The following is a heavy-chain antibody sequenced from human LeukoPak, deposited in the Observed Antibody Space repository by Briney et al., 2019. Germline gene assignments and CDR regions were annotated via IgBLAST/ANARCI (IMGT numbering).Heavy chain of an antibody. D-gene: IGHD2-15*01. V-gene: IGHV5-10-1*01. J-gene: IGHJ5*02. CDR2: IDPSDSYT. CDR3: AREPIVVVVAATHWFDP. Sequence: GESLKISCKGSGYIFTSYWISWVRQMPGKGLEWMGRIDPSDSYTNYSPSFQGHVTISADKSISTAYLQWSSLKASDTAMYYCAREPIVVVVAATHWFDPWGQGTLVTVSS. CDR1: GYIFTSYW.